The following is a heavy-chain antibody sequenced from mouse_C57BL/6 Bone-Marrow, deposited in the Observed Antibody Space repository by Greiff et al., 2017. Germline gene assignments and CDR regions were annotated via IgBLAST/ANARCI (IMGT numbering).Heavy chain of an antibody. V-gene: IGHV3-6*01. CDR1: GYSITSGYY. CDR3: ARLTTVVAPFDY. CDR2: ISYDGSN. D-gene: IGHD1-1*01. Sequence: VQLKESGPGLVKPSQSLSLTCSVTGYSITSGYYWNWIRQFPGNKLEWMGYISYDGSNNYNPSLKNRISITRDTSKNQFFLKLNSVTTEDTATYYCARLTTVVAPFDYWGQGTTLTVSS. J-gene: IGHJ2*01.